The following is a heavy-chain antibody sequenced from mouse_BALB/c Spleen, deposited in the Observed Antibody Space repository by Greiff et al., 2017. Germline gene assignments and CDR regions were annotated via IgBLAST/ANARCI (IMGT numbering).Heavy chain of an antibody. CDR1: GYTFTDYV. Sequence: QVQLQQSGPELVKPGASVKMSCKASGYTFTDYVISWVKQRTGQGLEWIGEIYPGSGSTYYNEKFKGKATLTADKSSNTAYMQLSSLTSEDSAVYFCARLGIFYYGSSYYYAMDYWGQGTSVTVSS. V-gene: IGHV1-81*01. CDR3: ARLGIFYYGSSYYYAMDY. J-gene: IGHJ4*01. CDR2: IYPGSGST. D-gene: IGHD1-1*01.